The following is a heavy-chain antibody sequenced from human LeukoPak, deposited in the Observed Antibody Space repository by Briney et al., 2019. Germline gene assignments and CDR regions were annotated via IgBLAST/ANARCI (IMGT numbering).Heavy chain of an antibody. CDR2: ISAYNGNT. Sequence: ASVKVSCKASGYTFTSYGISWVRQAPGQGLEWMGWISAYNGNTNYAQKLQGRVTMTTDTSTSTAYMELSSLRSEDTAVYYCARDLELELPDAFDIWGQGTMVTVSS. V-gene: IGHV1-18*01. D-gene: IGHD1-7*01. CDR3: ARDLELELPDAFDI. CDR1: GYTFTSYG. J-gene: IGHJ3*02.